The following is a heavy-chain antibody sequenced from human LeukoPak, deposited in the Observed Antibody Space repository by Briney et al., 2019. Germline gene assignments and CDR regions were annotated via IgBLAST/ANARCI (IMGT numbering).Heavy chain of an antibody. CDR2: INHSGST. Sequence: SETLSLTCAVYGGSFSGYYWSWIRQPPGKGLEWIGEINHSGSTNYNPSLKSRVTISVDTSKNQFSLKLSSVTAADTAVYYCARAYCSSTSCHSFDYWGQGTLVTVSS. D-gene: IGHD2-2*01. V-gene: IGHV4-34*01. CDR1: GGSFSGYY. J-gene: IGHJ4*02. CDR3: ARAYCSSTSCHSFDY.